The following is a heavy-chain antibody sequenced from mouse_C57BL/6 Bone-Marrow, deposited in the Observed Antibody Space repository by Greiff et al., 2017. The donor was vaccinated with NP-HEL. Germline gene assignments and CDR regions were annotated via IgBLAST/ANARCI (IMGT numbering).Heavy chain of an antibody. D-gene: IGHD1-1*02. CDR3: ARSPPVVRYFDV. Sequence: VQLQQSGPELVKPGASVKMSCKASGYTFTDYNMHWVKQSHGKSLEWIGYINPNNGGTSYNQQFKGKATLTVNKSSSTAYMELRSLTSEDSAIYYCARSPPVVRYFDVWGTGTTVTVSS. CDR1: GYTFTDYN. J-gene: IGHJ1*03. V-gene: IGHV1-22*01. CDR2: INPNNGGT.